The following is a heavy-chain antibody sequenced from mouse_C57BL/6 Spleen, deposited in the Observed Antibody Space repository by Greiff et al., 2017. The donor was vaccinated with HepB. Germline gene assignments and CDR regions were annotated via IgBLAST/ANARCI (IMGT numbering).Heavy chain of an antibody. CDR2: IDPETGGT. Sequence: QVQLQQSGAELVRPGASVTLSCKASGYTFTDYEMHWVKQTPVHGLEWIGAIDPETGGTAYNQKFKGKAILTADKSSSTAYMELRSLTSEDSAVYYCTRFSIYYDYRYYFDYWGHGTTLTVSS. V-gene: IGHV1-15*01. D-gene: IGHD2-4*01. CDR1: GYTFTDYE. CDR3: TRFSIYYDYRYYFDY. J-gene: IGHJ2*01.